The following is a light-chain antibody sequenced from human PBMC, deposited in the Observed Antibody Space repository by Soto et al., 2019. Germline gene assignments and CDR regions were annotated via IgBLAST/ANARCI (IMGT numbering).Light chain of an antibody. CDR1: QSVSGN. Sequence: EIVMTQSPATLSVSPGERATLSCRASQSVSGNLAWYQLKPGQAPRLLIYDASTSATGIPARFSGSGSGTAFTLTISSPQSEDFAVYYCQQYNNWPRTSGQGTKV. CDR2: DAS. V-gene: IGKV3-15*01. CDR3: QQYNNWPRT. J-gene: IGKJ1*01.